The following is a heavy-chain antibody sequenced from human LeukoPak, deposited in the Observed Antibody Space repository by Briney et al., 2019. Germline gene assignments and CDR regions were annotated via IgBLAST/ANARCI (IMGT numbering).Heavy chain of an antibody. CDR3: ARDVVVVAANRFDP. Sequence: GGSLRLSCAASGFTFSSYAMHWVRQAPGKGLEWVAVISYDGSNKYYADSVKGRFTISRDNSKNTLYLQMNSLRAEDTAVYYCARDVVVVAANRFDPWGQGTLVTVSS. CDR1: GFTFSSYA. D-gene: IGHD2-15*01. J-gene: IGHJ5*02. V-gene: IGHV3-30-3*01. CDR2: ISYDGSNK.